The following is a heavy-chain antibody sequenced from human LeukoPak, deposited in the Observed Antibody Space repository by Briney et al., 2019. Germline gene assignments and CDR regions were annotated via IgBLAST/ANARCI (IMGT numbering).Heavy chain of an antibody. CDR2: ISSSGSTI. J-gene: IGHJ4*02. V-gene: IGHV3-48*03. Sequence: GGSLRLSCAASGFTFSSYEMNWVRQAPGKGLEWISYISSSGSTIYYADSVKGRFTISRDNAKNSLYLQMNSLRAEDTAVYYCARYPTGSSGWSYFDYWGQGTLVTVSS. CDR3: ARYPTGSSGWSYFDY. D-gene: IGHD6-19*01. CDR1: GFTFSSYE.